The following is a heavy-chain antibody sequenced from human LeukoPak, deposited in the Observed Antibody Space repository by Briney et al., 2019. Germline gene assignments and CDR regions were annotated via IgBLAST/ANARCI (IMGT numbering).Heavy chain of an antibody. J-gene: IGHJ5*02. Sequence: SETLSLTCTVSGGSISNYYWSWIRQPAGKGLEWIGYIYYSGSTNYNPSLKSRVTISVDTSKNQFSLKLSSVTAADTAVYYCARGIAARPGNWFDPWGQGTLVTVSS. CDR1: GGSISNYY. V-gene: IGHV4-59*01. CDR3: ARGIAARPGNWFDP. CDR2: IYYSGST. D-gene: IGHD6-6*01.